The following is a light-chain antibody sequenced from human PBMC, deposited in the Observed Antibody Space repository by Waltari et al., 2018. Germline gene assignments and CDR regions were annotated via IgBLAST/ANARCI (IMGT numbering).Light chain of an antibody. CDR3: QTYDSGLSGSV. J-gene: IGLJ3*02. V-gene: IGLV1-40*01. CDR2: GNH. CDR1: SSNIGAGYD. Sequence: QSVLTQPPSVSGAPGQRVTISCTGTSSNIGAGYDVHWYQQFPGTAPKLLISGNHDRPSGVPDRVSGSKSGTSASLAISGLQAEDEADYYCQTYDSGLSGSVFGGGTKLTVL.